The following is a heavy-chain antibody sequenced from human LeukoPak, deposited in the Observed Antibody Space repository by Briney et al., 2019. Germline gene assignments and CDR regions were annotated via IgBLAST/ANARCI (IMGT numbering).Heavy chain of an antibody. Sequence: GGSLRLSCAASGFTFDDYGMHWVRQVPGKGLEWVSSISWNSGNMGYADFVKGRFTISRDNAKKSLYLQMNSLRPEDTALYYCAKEIHPAHYFQPQNHYYYGMNVWGQGTTVTV. D-gene: IGHD2/OR15-2a*01. CDR3: AKEIHPAHYFQPQNHYYYGMNV. J-gene: IGHJ6*02. V-gene: IGHV3-9*01. CDR2: ISWNSGNM. CDR1: GFTFDDYG.